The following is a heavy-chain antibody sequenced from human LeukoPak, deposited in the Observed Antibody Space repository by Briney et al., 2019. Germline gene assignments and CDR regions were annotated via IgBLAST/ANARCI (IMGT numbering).Heavy chain of an antibody. CDR1: GFTFGNSW. CDR3: VVVVEPPDSDGFDV. V-gene: IGHV3-74*01. CDR2: INADGRTT. Sequence: PGGSLRLSCAASGFTFGNSWVHWVRHAPGKGLVWVSLINADGRTTTYADSVKGRFTISRDNARNTLSLQMNSLTIEDTAVYYCVVVVEPPDSDGFDVWGQGTMITVSS. J-gene: IGHJ3*01. D-gene: IGHD1-14*01.